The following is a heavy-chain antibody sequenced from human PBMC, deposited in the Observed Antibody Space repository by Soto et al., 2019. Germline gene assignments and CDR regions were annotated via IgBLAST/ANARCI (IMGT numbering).Heavy chain of an antibody. Sequence: QVQLVESGGGVVQPGRSLKLSCAASGFIFGRFGMHWVRQPPGKGLEWVADIWNDGSNKLYADSVQGRFTISRDNSKNTLYLEMDSLRAEDTAVYYCARVHESGFGVSVPAGFDYWGQGTLVTVSS. V-gene: IGHV3-33*01. CDR1: GFIFGRFG. D-gene: IGHD2-8*01. CDR3: ARVHESGFGVSVPAGFDY. J-gene: IGHJ4*02. CDR2: IWNDGSNK.